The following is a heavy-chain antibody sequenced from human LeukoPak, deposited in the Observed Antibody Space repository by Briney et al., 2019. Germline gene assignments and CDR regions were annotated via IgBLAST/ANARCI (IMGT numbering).Heavy chain of an antibody. CDR3: AKTQGYSSAYYYFDY. J-gene: IGHJ4*02. D-gene: IGHD6-19*01. CDR1: GFTFTTYA. V-gene: IGHV3-23*01. Sequence: PGGSLRLSCAASGFTFTTYAMSWVRQAPGKGLEWVSVISGSGGSAYYADSVKGRFTISRDNSKNTLYLQMNSLRAEDTAVYYCAKTQGYSSAYYYFDYWGREPWSPSPQ. CDR2: ISGSGGSA.